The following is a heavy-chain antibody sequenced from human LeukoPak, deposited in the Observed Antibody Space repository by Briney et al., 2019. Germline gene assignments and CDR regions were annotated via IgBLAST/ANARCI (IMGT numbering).Heavy chain of an antibody. V-gene: IGHV3-23*01. D-gene: IGHD5-12*01. CDR3: AKSSGAIVATLGYYGMDV. Sequence: LPGGSLRLSCAASEFTLSSYAMSWVRQAPGKGLEWVSGIRGSGDNAYYADSVKGWFTISRDNSKNTLYLQMNSLRAEDTAVYYCAKSSGAIVATLGYYGMDVWGQGTTVTVSS. J-gene: IGHJ6*02. CDR1: EFTLSSYA. CDR2: IRGSGDNA.